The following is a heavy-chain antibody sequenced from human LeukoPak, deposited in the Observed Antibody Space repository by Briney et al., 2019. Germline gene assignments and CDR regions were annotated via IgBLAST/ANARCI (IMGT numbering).Heavy chain of an antibody. CDR1: GFSFSNYW. CDR3: ARDKIVGATHFDY. D-gene: IGHD1-26*01. Sequence: PGGSLRLSCAASGFSFSNYWMSWVRQAPGKGLEWVANIDQDGSENYYVDSVKGRFTISRDNARNSLYLQMNSLRAEDTAVYCCARDKIVGATHFDYWGQGTLVTVSS. CDR2: IDQDGSEN. V-gene: IGHV3-7*01. J-gene: IGHJ4*02.